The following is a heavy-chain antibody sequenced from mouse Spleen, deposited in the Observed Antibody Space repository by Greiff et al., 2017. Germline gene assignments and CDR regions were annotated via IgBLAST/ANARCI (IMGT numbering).Heavy chain of an antibody. CDR3: ARKEGVTTAYFDY. J-gene: IGHJ2*01. CDR2: IYPGSGST. Sequence: QVHVKQSGAELVKPGASVKMSCKASGYTFTSYWITWVKQRPGQGLEWIGDIYPGSGSTNYNEKFKSKATLTVDTSSSTAYMQLSSLTSEDSAVYYCARKEGVTTAYFDYWGQGTTLTVSS. V-gene: IGHV1-55*01. D-gene: IGHD1-2*01. CDR1: GYTFTSYW.